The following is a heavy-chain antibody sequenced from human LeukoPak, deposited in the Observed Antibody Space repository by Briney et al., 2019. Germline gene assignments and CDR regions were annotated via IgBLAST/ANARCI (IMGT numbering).Heavy chain of an antibody. Sequence: PSETLSLTCTVSGYSISSGYYWGWIRQPPGKGLEWIGSIYHSGSTYYNPSLKSQVTISVDTSKNQFSLKLSSVTAADTAVYYCARGDTIGGWELLPGYNWFDPWGQGTLVTVSS. CDR2: IYHSGST. CDR3: ARGDTIGGWELLPGYNWFDP. J-gene: IGHJ5*02. CDR1: GYSISSGYY. D-gene: IGHD1-26*01. V-gene: IGHV4-38-2*02.